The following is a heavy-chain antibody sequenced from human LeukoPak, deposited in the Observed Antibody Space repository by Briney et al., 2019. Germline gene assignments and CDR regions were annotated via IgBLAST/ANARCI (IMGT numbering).Heavy chain of an antibody. CDR2: IDKDGNEK. V-gene: IGHV3-7*01. CDR1: GFAFATYW. J-gene: IGHJ4*02. D-gene: IGHD5-24*01. Sequence: GGSLRPSCAASGFAFATYWMVWVRQAPGKGLEWVASIDKDGNEKAYADAVRGRFTISRDNIRESLYLQMSSLRVEDTAVYYCTRDIVWLQLEYWGQGALVTV. CDR3: TRDIVWLQLEY.